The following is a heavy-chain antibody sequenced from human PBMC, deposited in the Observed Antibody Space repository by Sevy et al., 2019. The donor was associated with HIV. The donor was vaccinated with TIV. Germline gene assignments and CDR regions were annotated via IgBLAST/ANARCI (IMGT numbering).Heavy chain of an antibody. CDR2: ITTYNGKT. CDR3: ARVHGLVPAAIYPNYGMDV. V-gene: IGHV1-18*01. J-gene: IGHJ6*02. D-gene: IGHD2-2*01. CDR1: GYTFTNYG. Sequence: ASVKVSCKASGYTFTNYGITWVRQAPGHWLEWMGWITTYNGKTNYVEKLQGRVTMTTDTSTSTAYMELRSLRSDDTAVYYCARVHGLVPAAIYPNYGMDVWGQGTTVTVSS.